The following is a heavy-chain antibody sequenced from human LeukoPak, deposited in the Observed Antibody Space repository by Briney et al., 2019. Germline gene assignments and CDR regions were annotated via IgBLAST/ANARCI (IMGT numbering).Heavy chain of an antibody. J-gene: IGHJ4*02. CDR2: SNSDGSST. CDR3: ARDWSFDY. D-gene: IGHD2-8*02. V-gene: IGHV3-74*01. Sequence: GGSLRLFCAASGFTISDYWMHWVRQAPGKGLVWVSRSNSDGSSTSYADSVKGRFTISRDIAKNTLYLQMNSLRDEDTGVYYCARDWSFDYWGQGTLVTVSS. CDR1: GFTISDYW.